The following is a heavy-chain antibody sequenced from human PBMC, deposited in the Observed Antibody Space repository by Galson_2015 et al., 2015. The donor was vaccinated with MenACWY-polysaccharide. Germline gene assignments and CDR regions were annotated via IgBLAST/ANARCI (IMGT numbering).Heavy chain of an antibody. D-gene: IGHD1-26*01. V-gene: IGHV7-4-1*02. CDR1: GYTFTSYA. CDR3: ARDGWELLVPFDY. Sequence: SVKVSCKASGYTFTSYAMNWVRQAPGQGLEWMGWINTNTGNPTYAQGFTGRFVFSLDTSVSTAYLQISSLKAEDTAVYYCARDGWELLVPFDYWGKGTLVTVSS. CDR2: INTNTGNP. J-gene: IGHJ4*02.